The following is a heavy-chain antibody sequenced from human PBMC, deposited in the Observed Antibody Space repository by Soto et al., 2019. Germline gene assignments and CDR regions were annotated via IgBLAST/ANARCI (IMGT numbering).Heavy chain of an antibody. Sequence: SETLSLTCTVSGGSISSYNWSWLRQPPGKGLEWIGYIYYSGSTNYNPSLKSRVTISVDTSKNQFSLKLGSVTAADTAVYYCARVQPGTIDYWGQGTLVTVSS. D-gene: IGHD1-1*01. CDR1: GGSISSYN. J-gene: IGHJ4*02. CDR3: ARVQPGTIDY. V-gene: IGHV4-59*01. CDR2: IYYSGST.